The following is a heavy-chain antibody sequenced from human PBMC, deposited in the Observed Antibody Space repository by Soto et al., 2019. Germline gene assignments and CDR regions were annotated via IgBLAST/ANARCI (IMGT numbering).Heavy chain of an antibody. D-gene: IGHD3-16*01. CDR1: GFTFNSAW. V-gene: IGHV3-15*02. CDR2: IKSWTDGGRV. Sequence: EVPLVDSGGALVKPGESLTLSCAASGFTFNSAWMTWVRQAPGKGLEWVGRIKSWTDGGRVDTAAPVKGRFTISRDDSKNTFYLQMNSLKSEDTAVYDCTTWRREKSYTSVSCYGDGAYWGQGTLVTVSS. CDR3: TTWRREKSYTSVSCYGDGAY. J-gene: IGHJ4*02.